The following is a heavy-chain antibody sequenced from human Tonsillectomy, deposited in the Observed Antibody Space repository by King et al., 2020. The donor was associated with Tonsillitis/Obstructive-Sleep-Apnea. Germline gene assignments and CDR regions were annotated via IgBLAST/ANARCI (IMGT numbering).Heavy chain of an antibody. CDR3: ATTTGARIDY. CDR1: GGSFSVYY. J-gene: IGHJ4*02. D-gene: IGHD1-1*01. Sequence: VQLQQWGAGLLKPSETLSLTCAVYGGSFSVYYWSWIRQPPGKGMEWFGEINHSGSTNYNPSLKSRVTISVDTSKKQFSLNLSSVTAADTAVYYCATTTGARIDYWGQGTLVTVSS. V-gene: IGHV4-34*01. CDR2: INHSGST.